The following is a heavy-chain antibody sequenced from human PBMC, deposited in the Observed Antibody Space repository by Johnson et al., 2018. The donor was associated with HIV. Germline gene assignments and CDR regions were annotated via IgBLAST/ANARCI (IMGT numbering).Heavy chain of an antibody. CDR1: GFSLSTYA. D-gene: IGHD6-13*01. Sequence: QVQLVESGGGVVQPGRSMRLSCAAYGFSLSTYAIHWVRQAPGKGLEWVALISNDGSNKFYADSVKGRFTISRDNAQKSLYLQMDSLRVEDSAVYYCARDGVYSSPHDAFDIWGQGTMVTVSS. CDR3: ARDGVYSSPHDAFDI. V-gene: IGHV3-30*04. CDR2: ISNDGSNK. J-gene: IGHJ3*02.